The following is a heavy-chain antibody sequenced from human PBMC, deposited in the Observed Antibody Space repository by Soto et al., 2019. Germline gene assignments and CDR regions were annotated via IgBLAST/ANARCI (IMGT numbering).Heavy chain of an antibody. CDR3: VRQATTSWSY. J-gene: IGHJ4*02. Sequence: PSETLSLTCTVSGGSISSATYYWGWIRQPPGKGLEWIGSIYYSGDTYYSPSLKSRVTISLDTSMNQFSLRLTSVNAADTAMYYCVRQATTSWSYWGQGTLVTVSS. CDR1: GGSISSATYY. CDR2: IYYSGDT. D-gene: IGHD2-2*01. V-gene: IGHV4-39*01.